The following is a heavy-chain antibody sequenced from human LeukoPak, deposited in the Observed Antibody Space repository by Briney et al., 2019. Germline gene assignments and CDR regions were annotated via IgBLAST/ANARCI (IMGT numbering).Heavy chain of an antibody. Sequence: GGSLRLSCAASGFTFSSYWMHWVRHAPGKGLVWVSRINSDGGSTTYADSVQGRFTISRDNAKNTLYLQMNSLRAEDTAVYYCARGMVVVPAALTDIWGQGTMVTVSS. CDR3: ARGMVVVPAALTDI. V-gene: IGHV3-74*01. CDR2: INSDGGST. J-gene: IGHJ3*02. CDR1: GFTFSSYW. D-gene: IGHD2-2*01.